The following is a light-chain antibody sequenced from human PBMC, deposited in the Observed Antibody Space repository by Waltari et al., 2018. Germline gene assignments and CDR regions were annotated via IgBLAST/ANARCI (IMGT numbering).Light chain of an antibody. Sequence: QSALTPPASVSGSPGQSVTISCTGTSSDVGGYNYVSWYQQHPGKAPKLMLYDVSKRPSGVSNRFSGSKSGNTASLTISGLQAEDEADYYCSSYTSSSTYVFGTGTKVTVL. CDR3: SSYTSSSTYV. J-gene: IGLJ1*01. CDR2: DVS. V-gene: IGLV2-14*01. CDR1: SSDVGGYNY.